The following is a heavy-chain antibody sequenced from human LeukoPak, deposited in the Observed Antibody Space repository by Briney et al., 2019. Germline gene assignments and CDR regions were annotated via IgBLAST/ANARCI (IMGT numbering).Heavy chain of an antibody. D-gene: IGHD6-19*01. CDR3: ARGSIAVAGTQGPLFDY. CDR1: GGSISSYY. J-gene: IGHJ4*02. V-gene: IGHV4-59*01. CDR2: IYYSGST. Sequence: ASETLSLTCTVSGGSISSYYWSWIRQPPGKGLEWIGYIYYSGSTNYNPSLKSRVTISVDTSKNQFSLKLSSVTAADTAVYYCARGSIAVAGTQGPLFDYWGQGTLVTVSS.